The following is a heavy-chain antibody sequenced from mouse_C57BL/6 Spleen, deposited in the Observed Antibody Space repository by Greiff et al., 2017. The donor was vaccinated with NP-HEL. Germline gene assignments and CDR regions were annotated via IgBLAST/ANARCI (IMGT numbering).Heavy chain of an antibody. V-gene: IGHV5-17*01. CDR2: ISSGSSTI. D-gene: IGHD1-1*01. CDR3: AKTDYYGRADWYFDV. J-gene: IGHJ1*03. Sequence: VHPVGSGGGFVKPGGFLKLFCAASGFNFRDFWMPRVRQAPERVLEWVTYISSGSSTIYYADTVKGRFTISRDNAKNTLFLQMTSLRSEDTAMYYCAKTDYYGRADWYFDVWGTGTTVTVSS. CDR1: GFNFRDFW.